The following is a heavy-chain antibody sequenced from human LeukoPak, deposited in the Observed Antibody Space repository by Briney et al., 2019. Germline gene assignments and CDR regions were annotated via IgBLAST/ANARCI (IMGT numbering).Heavy chain of an antibody. J-gene: IGHJ4*02. CDR1: GFTFSSYG. V-gene: IGHV3-7*04. D-gene: IGHD6-19*01. Sequence: GRSLRLSCAASGFTFSSYGMHWVRQTPDKGLEWVANLKPDGGEDNYVDSVRGRFTISRDNAKSSLYLQMNSLRGEDTAVYSCVRGAGGGDFWGQGTLVTVSS. CDR3: VRGAGGGDF. CDR2: LKPDGGED.